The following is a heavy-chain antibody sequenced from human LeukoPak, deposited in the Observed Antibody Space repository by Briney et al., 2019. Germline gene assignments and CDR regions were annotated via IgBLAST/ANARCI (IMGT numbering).Heavy chain of an antibody. D-gene: IGHD3-22*01. CDR2: IYYSGST. J-gene: IGHJ3*02. V-gene: IGHV4-59*01. Sequence: SETLSLTCTVSGGSISSYYWSWIRQPPGKGLEWIGYIYYSGSTNYNPSLESRVTISLDTSKNQFSLKLSSVTAADTAVYYCTRDDSATDAFDIWGQGTMVTVSS. CDR1: GGSISSYY. CDR3: TRDDSATDAFDI.